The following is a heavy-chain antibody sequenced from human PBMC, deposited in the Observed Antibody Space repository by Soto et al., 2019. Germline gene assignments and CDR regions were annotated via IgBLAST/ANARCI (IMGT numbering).Heavy chain of an antibody. D-gene: IGHD6-19*01. CDR3: ARGLDYYYGMDV. J-gene: IGHJ6*02. CDR2: IYYSGST. CDR1: GGSISSGGYY. Sequence: SETLSLTCTVSGGSISSGGYYWSWIRQHPGKGLEWIGYIYYSGSTYYNPSLKSRVTIPVDTSKNQFSLKLSSVTAADTAVYYCARGLDYYYGMDVWGQGTTVTVSS. V-gene: IGHV4-31*03.